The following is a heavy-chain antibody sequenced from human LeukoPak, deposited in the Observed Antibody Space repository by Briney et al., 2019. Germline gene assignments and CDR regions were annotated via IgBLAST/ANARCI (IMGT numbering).Heavy chain of an antibody. D-gene: IGHD6-13*01. V-gene: IGHV1-8*02. CDR1: GYTFTSYY. Sequence: ASVKVSCKASGYTFTSYYMHWVRQAPGQGLEWMGWMNPNSGNTGYAQKFQGRVTMTRNTSISTAYMELSSLRSEDTAVYYCARGQQLSRDFDYWGQGTLVTVSS. CDR2: MNPNSGNT. J-gene: IGHJ4*02. CDR3: ARGQQLSRDFDY.